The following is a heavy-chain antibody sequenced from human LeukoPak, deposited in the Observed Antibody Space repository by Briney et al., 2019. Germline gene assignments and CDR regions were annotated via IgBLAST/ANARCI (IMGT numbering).Heavy chain of an antibody. CDR1: GFTFSSYW. V-gene: IGHV3-74*01. CDR2: INSDGSST. D-gene: IGHD2-2*01. Sequence: GGSLRLSCAASGFTFSSYWMHWVRQAPGKGLVWVSRINSDGSSTSYADSVKGRFTISRDNAKNTLYLQMNSLRAEGTAVYYCARGGDIVVVPAAMGWSGYYFDYWGQGTLVTVSS. CDR3: ARGGDIVVVPAAMGWSGYYFDY. J-gene: IGHJ4*02.